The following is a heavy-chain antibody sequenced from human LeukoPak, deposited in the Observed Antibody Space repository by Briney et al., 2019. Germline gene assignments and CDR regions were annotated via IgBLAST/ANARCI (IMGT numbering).Heavy chain of an antibody. CDR3: AREPLTDYYDSSGYYDLGGYYFDY. CDR2: ISYDGSNK. J-gene: IGHJ4*02. D-gene: IGHD3-22*01. V-gene: IGHV3-30*04. CDR1: GFTFSSYA. Sequence: GGSLRLSCAASGFTFSSYAMHWVRQAPGKGLEWVAVISYDGSNKYYADSVKGRFTISRDNSKNTLYLQMNSLRAEDTAVYYCAREPLTDYYDSSGYYDLGGYYFDYWGQGTLVTVSS.